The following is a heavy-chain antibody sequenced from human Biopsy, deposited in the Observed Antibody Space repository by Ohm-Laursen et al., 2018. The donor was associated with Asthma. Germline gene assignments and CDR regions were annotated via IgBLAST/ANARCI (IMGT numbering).Heavy chain of an antibody. CDR2: LIPVLGTA. V-gene: IGHV1-69*13. Sequence: SVKVSCKPSGDSLGSFINYAISWVRQAPRQGLEWMGGLIPVLGTADYAPMFEGRVTITADESTSTVYLELTSLRFEDTAVYYCARGYSGTDRIVYYYSGMEVWGQGTTVTVSS. CDR3: ARGYSGTDRIVYYYSGMEV. J-gene: IGHJ6*02. CDR1: GDSLGSFINYA. D-gene: IGHD5-12*01.